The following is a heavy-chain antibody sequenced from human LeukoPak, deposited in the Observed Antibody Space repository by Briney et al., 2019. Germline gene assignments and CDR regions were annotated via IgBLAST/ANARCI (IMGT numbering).Heavy chain of an antibody. CDR3: ARSWMQLWPADY. Sequence: GGSLRLSCAASGFTFSSYWMSWVRQAPGKGLEWVANMNGDASEKYYVDSVKGRFTISRDNAKNSLYLQMNSLRAEDTAVYYCARSWMQLWPADYWGQGTLVTVSS. CDR2: MNGDASEK. D-gene: IGHD5-18*01. V-gene: IGHV3-7*01. J-gene: IGHJ4*02. CDR1: GFTFSSYW.